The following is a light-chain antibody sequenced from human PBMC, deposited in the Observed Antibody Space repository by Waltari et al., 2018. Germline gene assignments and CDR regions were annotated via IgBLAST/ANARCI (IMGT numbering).Light chain of an antibody. CDR1: SRDVGTYNL. Sequence: QSALTQPASVSGSPGPSITISCTSTSRDVGTYNLVPWYQQHPGKAPKFIIYEDTKRPSGVSNRFSGSRSGNTASLTISGLQAEDEADYHCCSYAGGSTPVVFGGGTKLTVL. V-gene: IGLV2-23*01. J-gene: IGLJ2*01. CDR2: EDT. CDR3: CSYAGGSTPVV.